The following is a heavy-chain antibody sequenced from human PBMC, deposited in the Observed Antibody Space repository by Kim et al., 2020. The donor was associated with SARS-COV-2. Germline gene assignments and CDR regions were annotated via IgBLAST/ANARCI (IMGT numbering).Heavy chain of an antibody. CDR3: AKDINI. Sequence: GGSLRLSCAASGFTFDDYAMHWVRQAPGKGLEWVSGISWNSGSIGYADSVKGRFTISRDNAKNSLYLQMNSLRAEDTALYYCAKDINIWGQGTLVTVSS. V-gene: IGHV3-9*01. D-gene: IGHD5-12*01. J-gene: IGHJ4*02. CDR2: ISWNSGSI. CDR1: GFTFDDYA.